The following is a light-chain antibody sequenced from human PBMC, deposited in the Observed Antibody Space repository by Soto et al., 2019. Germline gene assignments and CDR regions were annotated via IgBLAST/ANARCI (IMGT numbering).Light chain of an antibody. Sequence: DIQVTQSPSTLSASVGDRVTITCRASQAPGGFLAWFEQKPGKAPKLLIYDASNLQTGVTRRFSGSQTGTEFTLTISGLQPDDYASYFCLQYDSYPYSFGQWTKVEIK. CDR1: QAPGGF. V-gene: IGKV1-5*01. CDR2: DAS. CDR3: LQYDSYPYS. J-gene: IGKJ2*01.